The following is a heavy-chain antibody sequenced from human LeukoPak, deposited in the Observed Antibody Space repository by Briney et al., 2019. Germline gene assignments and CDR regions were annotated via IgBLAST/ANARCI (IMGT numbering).Heavy chain of an antibody. D-gene: IGHD6-19*01. CDR2: MNPNSGNT. Sequence: ASVKVSCKASGYTFTSYDINWVRQATGQGLEWMGWMNPNSGNTGYAQKFQGRVTMTRNTSISTAYMELSSLRSEDTAVYYCARISGYSGGWYVVGRRRDYFDYWGQGTLVTVSS. V-gene: IGHV1-8*01. J-gene: IGHJ4*02. CDR1: GYTFTSYD. CDR3: ARISGYSGGWYVVGRRRDYFDY.